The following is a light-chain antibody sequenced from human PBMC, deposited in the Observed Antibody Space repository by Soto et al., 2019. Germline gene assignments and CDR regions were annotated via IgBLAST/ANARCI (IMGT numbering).Light chain of an antibody. CDR2: GAS. Sequence: EIVLTQSPGTLSLSPGERATLSCRASQSVTSNYLAWYQQKPGQAPRLLISGASSRAAGISDKFSGSGSGTDFTLTITRLEPEDFAVYFCHQYNSWPRGTFGPGTKVEIK. V-gene: IGKV3-20*01. J-gene: IGKJ3*01. CDR3: HQYNSWPRGT. CDR1: QSVTSNY.